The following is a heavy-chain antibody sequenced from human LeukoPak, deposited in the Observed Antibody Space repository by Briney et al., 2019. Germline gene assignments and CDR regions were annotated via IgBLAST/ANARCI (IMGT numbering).Heavy chain of an antibody. CDR3: RAYGSWSPIIRWGY. D-gene: IGHD3-10*01. V-gene: IGHV3-23*01. CDR1: GFTFSSYD. CDR2: ISGSGGST. Sequence: GGSLRLSCAASGFTFSSYDMSWVRQAPGKGLEWVSAISGSGGSTYYADSVKGRFTISGDNSNHTLYLQMNSLRAEDTAVYHCRAYGSWSPIIRWGYWGQGTLVTVSS. J-gene: IGHJ4*02.